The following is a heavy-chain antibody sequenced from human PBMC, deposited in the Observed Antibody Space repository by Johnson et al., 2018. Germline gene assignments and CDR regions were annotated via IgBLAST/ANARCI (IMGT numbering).Heavy chain of an antibody. CDR2: VSWNSGSI. CDR3: AKARAASRCCYYYGMDV. V-gene: IGHV3-9*01. D-gene: IGHD6-6*01. J-gene: IGHJ6*02. Sequence: VQLVQSGGGLVQPGRSLRLSCAASGFTFDDYALHWVRHAAGQGLEWVSGVSWNSGSIGYADSVKGRFTISRDNAKNSLYPQMNSLRAEDTALDYCAKARAASRCCYYYGMDVWGQGTTVTVAS. CDR1: GFTFDDYA.